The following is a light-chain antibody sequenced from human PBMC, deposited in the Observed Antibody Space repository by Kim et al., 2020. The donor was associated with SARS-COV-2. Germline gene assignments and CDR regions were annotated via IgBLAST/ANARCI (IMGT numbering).Light chain of an antibody. CDR1: ELGDKY. V-gene: IGLV3-1*01. J-gene: IGLJ3*02. Sequence: PGQTANITCSGNELGDKYVCWYQQKPGQSPGLVIYQDNKWPSGIPERFSGANSGDTATLTISGTQALDEADYYCQAWDSRTSTWVFGGGTKVTVL. CDR3: QAWDSRTSTWV. CDR2: QDN.